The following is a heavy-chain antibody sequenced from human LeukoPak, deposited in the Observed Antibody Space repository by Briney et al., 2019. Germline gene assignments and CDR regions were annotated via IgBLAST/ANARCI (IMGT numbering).Heavy chain of an antibody. D-gene: IGHD5-18*01. J-gene: IGHJ4*02. CDR2: ISWNSGSI. V-gene: IGHV3-9*01. CDR3: AGRGYTTDC. CDR1: GFTFDDYA. Sequence: GGSLRLSCAASGFTFDDYAMHWVRQAPGKGLEWVSGISWNSGSIGYADSVKGRFTISRDNAKNSLYLQMNSLRAEDTALYYCAGRGYTTDCWGQGTLVTVSS.